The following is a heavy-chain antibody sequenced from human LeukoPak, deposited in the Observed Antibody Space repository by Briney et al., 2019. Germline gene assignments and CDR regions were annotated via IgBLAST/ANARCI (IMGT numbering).Heavy chain of an antibody. CDR1: GFTFTSSA. V-gene: IGHV1-58*02. Sequence: EASVKVSCKASGFTFTSSAMQWVRQARGQRLEWIGWIVVGSGNTNYAQKLQERVTITRDMSTSTAYMELSSLRSEDTAVYYCAASTAMANFDYWGQGTLVTVSS. J-gene: IGHJ4*02. CDR3: AASTAMANFDY. D-gene: IGHD5-18*01. CDR2: IVVGSGNT.